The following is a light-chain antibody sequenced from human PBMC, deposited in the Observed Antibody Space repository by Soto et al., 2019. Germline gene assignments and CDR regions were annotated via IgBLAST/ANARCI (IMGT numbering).Light chain of an antibody. V-gene: IGKV3-20*01. Sequence: EIVLTQSPGTQSLSPGERATLSCRASQSVSSSYLAWYQQKPGQAPRLLIYGASSRATGIPDRFSGSGSGTDFTLTISRLEPEDFAVYYCQQYGSAPPGTFGQGKKVEIK. CDR1: QSVSSSY. CDR2: GAS. J-gene: IGKJ1*01. CDR3: QQYGSAPPGT.